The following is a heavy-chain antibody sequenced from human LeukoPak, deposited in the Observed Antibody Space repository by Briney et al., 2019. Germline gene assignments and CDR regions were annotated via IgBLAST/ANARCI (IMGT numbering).Heavy chain of an antibody. V-gene: IGHV3-30*18. CDR3: AKEGYYYDSSGYNYYYGMDV. CDR2: ISYDGSNK. J-gene: IGHJ6*02. Sequence: PGGSLKLSCAASGFTFSSYGIHWVRQAPGKGLEWVAVISYDGSNKYYADSVKGRFTISRDNSKNTLYLQMNSLKAEDTAVYYCAKEGYYYDSSGYNYYYGMDVWGQGTTVTVSS. CDR1: GFTFSSYG. D-gene: IGHD3-22*01.